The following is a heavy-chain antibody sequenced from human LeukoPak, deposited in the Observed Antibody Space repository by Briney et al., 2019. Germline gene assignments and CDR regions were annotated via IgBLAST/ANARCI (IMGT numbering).Heavy chain of an antibody. CDR1: GYTFTGYY. CDR2: INPNSGGT. D-gene: IGHD6-19*01. Sequence: ASVKVSCKASGYTFTGYYMHWVGQAPGQGLEWMGWINPNSGGTNYAQKFQGRVTMTRDTSISTAYMELSRLRSDDTAVYYCARGYGYSSGWPDYWGQGTLVTVSS. CDR3: ARGYGYSSGWPDY. J-gene: IGHJ4*02. V-gene: IGHV1-2*02.